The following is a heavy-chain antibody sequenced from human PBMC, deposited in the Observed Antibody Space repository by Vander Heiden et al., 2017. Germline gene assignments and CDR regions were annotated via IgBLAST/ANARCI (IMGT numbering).Heavy chain of an antibody. CDR3: ARGSGGSYPYYFDY. V-gene: IGHV4-34*01. D-gene: IGHD1-26*01. CDR1: GGSFSGYY. CDR2: INHSGST. J-gene: IGHJ4*02. Sequence: QVQLQQWRAGLLKPSETLSLTCAVYGGSFSGYYWSWIRQPPGKGLEWIGEINHSGSTNYNPSLKSRVTISVDTSKNQFSLKLSSVTAADTAVYYCARGSGGSYPYYFDYWGQGTLVTVSS.